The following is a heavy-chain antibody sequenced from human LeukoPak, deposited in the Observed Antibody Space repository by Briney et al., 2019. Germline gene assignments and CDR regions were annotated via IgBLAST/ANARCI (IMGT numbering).Heavy chain of an antibody. V-gene: IGHV3-66*01. CDR3: ARDGRHCTSTSCYGGLDV. CDR1: GFNVRSNY. Sequence: GGSLRLSCAASGFNVRSNYMNWVRQAPGKGLEWVSVIYSGDSTYYADSVKGRFTISRDNSKNTLYLQMNSLRAEDAAVYYCARDGRHCTSTSCYGGLDVWGQGTTVTVSS. J-gene: IGHJ6*02. D-gene: IGHD2-2*01. CDR2: IYSGDST.